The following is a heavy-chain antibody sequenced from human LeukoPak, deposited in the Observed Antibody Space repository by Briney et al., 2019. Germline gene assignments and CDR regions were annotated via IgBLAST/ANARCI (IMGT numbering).Heavy chain of an antibody. J-gene: IGHJ3*02. CDR1: GGSISSSSYY. Sequence: SETLSLTCTVSGGSISSSSYYWGWIRQPPGKGLEWIGSIYYSGSTYYNPSLKSRVTISVDTSKNQFSLKLSSVTAADTAVYYCARDYYYDSSGYYFGGGNAFDIWGQGTMVTVSS. V-gene: IGHV4-39*07. CDR3: ARDYYYDSSGYYFGGGNAFDI. CDR2: IYYSGST. D-gene: IGHD3-22*01.